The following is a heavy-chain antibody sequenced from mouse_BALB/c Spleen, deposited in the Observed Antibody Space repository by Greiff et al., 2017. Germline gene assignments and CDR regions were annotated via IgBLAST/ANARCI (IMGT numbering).Heavy chain of an antibody. CDR1: GYAITSGYS. Sequence: EVKLVESGPDLVKPSQSLSLTCAVTGYAITSGYSWHWSRPFPGNKLEWIDYIHYSGSTNYTPSLKSRISITRDTSKNQFFLQLNSVTTEDTAPYYCARHGSSYDYALDYWGQGTSVTVSA. V-gene: IGHV3-1*02. J-gene: IGHJ4*01. CDR3: ARHGSSYDYALDY. CDR2: IHYSGST. D-gene: IGHD1-1*01.